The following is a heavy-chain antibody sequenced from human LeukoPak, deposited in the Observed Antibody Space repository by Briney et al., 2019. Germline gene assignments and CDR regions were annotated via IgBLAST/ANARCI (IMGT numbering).Heavy chain of an antibody. CDR1: GGSISSGSYY. Sequence: SETLSLTCTVSGGSISSGSYYWSWIRQPAGKGLEWIGSIYHSGSTYYNPSLKSRVTISVDTSKNQFSLKLSSVTAADTAVYYCARDRYDFWSGYPDYWGQGTLVTVSS. D-gene: IGHD3-3*01. CDR2: IYHSGST. J-gene: IGHJ4*02. V-gene: IGHV4-39*07. CDR3: ARDRYDFWSGYPDY.